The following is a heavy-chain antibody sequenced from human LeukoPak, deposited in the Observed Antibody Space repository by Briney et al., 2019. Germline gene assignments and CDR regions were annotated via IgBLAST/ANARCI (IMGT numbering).Heavy chain of an antibody. CDR3: ARRNYGDYDHYFDY. J-gene: IGHJ4*02. CDR2: IYNSGST. V-gene: IGHV4-59*08. D-gene: IGHD4-17*01. CDR1: GGSISSYY. Sequence: SETLSLTCTVSGGSISSYYWSWIQQPPGKGLEWIGCIYNSGSTNYNPSLKSRVTISGDTSRNQFSLRLSSVTAADTAVYFCARRNYGDYDHYFDYWGQGILVTVSS.